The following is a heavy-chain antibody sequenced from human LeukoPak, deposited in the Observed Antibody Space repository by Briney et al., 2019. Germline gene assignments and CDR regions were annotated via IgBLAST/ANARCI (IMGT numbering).Heavy chain of an antibody. CDR3: AREEGYCSGGSCSVDY. CDR1: GFTFSSYS. D-gene: IGHD2-15*01. J-gene: IGHJ4*02. CDR2: TSSSSSTI. Sequence: GGSLRLSCAASGFTFSSYSMNWARQAPGKGLEWVSYTSSSSSTIYYADSVKGRFTISRDNAKNSLYLQMNSLRAEDTAVYYCAREEGYCSGGSCSVDYWGQGTLVTVSS. V-gene: IGHV3-48*04.